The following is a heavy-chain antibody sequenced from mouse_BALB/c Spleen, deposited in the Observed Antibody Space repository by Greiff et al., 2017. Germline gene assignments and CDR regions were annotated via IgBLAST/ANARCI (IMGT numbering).Heavy chain of an antibody. CDR1: GFTFSSYA. CDR3: ARGRGPFDY. CDR2: ISSGGSYT. J-gene: IGHJ2*01. Sequence: EVKVVESGGGLVKPGGSLKLSCAASGFTFSSYAMSWVRQSPEKRLEWVAEISSGGSYTYYPDTVTGRFTISRDNAKNTLYLEMSSLRSEDTAMYYCARGRGPFDYWGQGTTLTVSS. V-gene: IGHV5-9-4*01.